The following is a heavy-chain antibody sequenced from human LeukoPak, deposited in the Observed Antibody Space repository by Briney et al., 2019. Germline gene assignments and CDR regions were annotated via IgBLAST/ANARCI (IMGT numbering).Heavy chain of an antibody. Sequence: GGSLRLSCTTSGFTFGDYAMSWVRQAPGKGLEWVGRIKSKTDGGTTDYAAPVKGRFTISRDDSKNTLYLQMNSLKTEDTAVYYCTTDLTVLLWFGESPPGDYWGQGTLVTVAS. CDR3: TTDLTVLLWFGESPPGDY. J-gene: IGHJ4*02. V-gene: IGHV3-15*01. CDR1: GFTFGDYA. D-gene: IGHD3-10*01. CDR2: IKSKTDGGTT.